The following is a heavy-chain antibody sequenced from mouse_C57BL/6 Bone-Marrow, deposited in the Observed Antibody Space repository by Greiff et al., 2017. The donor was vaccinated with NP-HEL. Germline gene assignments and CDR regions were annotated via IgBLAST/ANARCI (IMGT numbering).Heavy chain of an antibody. Sequence: EVMLVESGGGLVQPGGSLKLSCAASGFTFSDYYMYWVRQTPEKRLEWVAYISNGGGSTYYPDTVKGRLTISRDNAKNTLYLQMSRLKSEDTAMYYCAANWEDWGQGTTLTVSS. J-gene: IGHJ2*01. CDR3: AANWED. CDR1: GFTFSDYY. CDR2: ISNGGGST. D-gene: IGHD4-1*01. V-gene: IGHV5-12*01.